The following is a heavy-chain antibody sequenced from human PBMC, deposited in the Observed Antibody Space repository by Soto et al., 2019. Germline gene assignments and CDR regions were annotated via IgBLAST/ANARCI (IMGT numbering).Heavy chain of an antibody. J-gene: IGHJ6*02. CDR2: ISYDGSNK. Sequence: ESGGGVVQPGRSLRLSCAASGFTFSSYAMHWVRQAPGKGLEWVAVISYDGSNKYYADSVKGRFTISRDNSKNTLYLQMNSLRAEDTAVYYCARGLRGVIRRTYYYYGMDVWGQGTTVTVSS. CDR3: ARGLRGVIRRTYYYYGMDV. V-gene: IGHV3-30-3*01. CDR1: GFTFSSYA. D-gene: IGHD3-10*01.